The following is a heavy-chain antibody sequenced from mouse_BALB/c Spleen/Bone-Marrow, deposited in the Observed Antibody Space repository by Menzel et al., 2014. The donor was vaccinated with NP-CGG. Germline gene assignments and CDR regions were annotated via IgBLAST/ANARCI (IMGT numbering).Heavy chain of an antibody. D-gene: IGHD2-4*01. J-gene: IGHJ3*01. CDR3: ARDDSWGFAY. Sequence: DVQLQESGAELVKPGASVKLSCTASGFNIKDTYMHWVKQRPEQGLEWIGRIDPANGNTKYDPKFQGKATITADASSNTAYLQLSSLTSEDTAVYYCARDDSWGFAYWGQGTLVTVSA. CDR1: GFNIKDTY. CDR2: IDPANGNT. V-gene: IGHV14-3*02.